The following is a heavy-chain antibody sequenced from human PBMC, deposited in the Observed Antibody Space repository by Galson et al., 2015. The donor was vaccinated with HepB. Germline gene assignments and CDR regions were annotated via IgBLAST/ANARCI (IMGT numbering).Heavy chain of an antibody. Sequence: CAISGDSVPSNSATWSWIRQSPSRGLGWLGRTYYRSRWYNESAESVKSRISINSDTSKNQFSLQLNSVTPEDTAVYYCVGDGSWRFDYWGQGTLVTVSS. D-gene: IGHD3-3*01. CDR1: GDSVPSNSAT. J-gene: IGHJ4*02. CDR2: TYYRSRWYN. CDR3: VGDGSWRFDY. V-gene: IGHV6-1*01.